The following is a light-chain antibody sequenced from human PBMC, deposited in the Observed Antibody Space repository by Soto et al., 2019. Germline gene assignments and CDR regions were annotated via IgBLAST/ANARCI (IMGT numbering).Light chain of an antibody. Sequence: EIVLTQSPGTLSLSPGERATLSCRASQSVSSSYLAWYQQKPGQAPRLLIYGASSRATGIPDRFSGSGSGTDCTLTISRLEPEGLAVYYGQQYGSSPRFTFGPGTKVDIK. J-gene: IGKJ3*01. CDR2: GAS. CDR3: QQYGSSPRFT. V-gene: IGKV3-20*01. CDR1: QSVSSSY.